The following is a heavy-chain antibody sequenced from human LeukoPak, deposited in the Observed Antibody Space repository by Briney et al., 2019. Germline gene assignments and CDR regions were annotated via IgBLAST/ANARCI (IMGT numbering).Heavy chain of an antibody. Sequence: SETLSLTCTVSGGSISSSFYYWGWLRQPPGTGLEWLGSTYYSGTTYYKPSPKSRVSVSVDTSKNQLSLNLTSVTAADTALYYCARHGYYYYTSGYFGYWGQGILVTVSS. D-gene: IGHD3-22*01. V-gene: IGHV4-39*01. CDR1: GGSISSSFYY. J-gene: IGHJ4*02. CDR2: TYYSGTT. CDR3: ARHGYYYYTSGYFGY.